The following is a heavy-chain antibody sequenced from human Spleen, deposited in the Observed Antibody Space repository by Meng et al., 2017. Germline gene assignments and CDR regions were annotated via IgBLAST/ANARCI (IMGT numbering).Heavy chain of an antibody. CDR1: GGSLSDYS. CDR3: ARGPTTMAHDFDY. D-gene: IGHD4-11*01. V-gene: IGHV4-34*01. Sequence: QVKIHQWGAGMLKPSETLFLTCGVYGGSLSDYSWSWIRQPPGKGLEWIGEINHSGSTNYNPSLESRATISVDTSQNNLSLKLSSVTAADSAVYYCARGPTTMAHDFDYWGQGTLVTVSS. CDR2: INHSGST. J-gene: IGHJ4*02.